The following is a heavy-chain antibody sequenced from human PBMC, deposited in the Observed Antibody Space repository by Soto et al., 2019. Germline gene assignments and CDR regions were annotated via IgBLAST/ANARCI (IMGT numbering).Heavy chain of an antibody. V-gene: IGHV4-30-2*06. CDR1: GASISYGGFS. CDR2: ISHLEST. Sequence: PSETLSLTCTVSGASISYGGFSWSWIRQSPGKGLEWIGYISHLESTYFHPSFKSRLTMSIDRTRNQFSLKLSSVTAADMAVYYCARGGGYDSFDYWGQGVLFTSPQ. CDR3: ARGGGYDSFDY. D-gene: IGHD5-12*01. J-gene: IGHJ4*02.